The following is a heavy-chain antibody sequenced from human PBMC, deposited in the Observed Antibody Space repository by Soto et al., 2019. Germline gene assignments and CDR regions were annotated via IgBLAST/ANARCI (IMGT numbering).Heavy chain of an antibody. J-gene: IGHJ5*02. D-gene: IGHD3-10*01. CDR2: IYSGGST. Sequence: EEQLVESGGDLVQPGGSLRLFCAASGFTFSNNYMSWVRQAPGKGLEWVSLIYSGGSTYYADYVKGSFTISRDSSKNTLQLHINSLSAEDTAIYYCAAYGHKGSWGLGPLVPVSS. CDR3: AAYGHKGS. CDR1: GFTFSNNY. V-gene: IGHV3-66*01.